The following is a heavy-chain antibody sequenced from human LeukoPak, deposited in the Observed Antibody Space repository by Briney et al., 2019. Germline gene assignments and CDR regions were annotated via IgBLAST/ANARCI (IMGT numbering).Heavy chain of an antibody. J-gene: IGHJ4*02. D-gene: IGHD2-21*02. Sequence: PSETLSFTCAVYGGSFSGYYWSWIRQPPGKGLEWIGETNHSGSTNYNPSLKSRVTISVDTSKNQFSLKLSSVTAADTAVYYCARGNSDHFDYWGQGTLVTVSS. V-gene: IGHV4-34*01. CDR3: ARGNSDHFDY. CDR1: GGSFSGYY. CDR2: TNHSGST.